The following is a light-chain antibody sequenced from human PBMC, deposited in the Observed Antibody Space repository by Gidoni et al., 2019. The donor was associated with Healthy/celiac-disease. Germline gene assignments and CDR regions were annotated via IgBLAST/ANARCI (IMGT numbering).Light chain of an antibody. CDR1: SSNIGSNY. V-gene: IGLV1-51*02. CDR3: ATWDTSLTAAV. CDR2: EDN. J-gene: IGLJ2*01. Sequence: QSVLTQPPSLSAAPGQKVTISCSGSSSNIGSNYLSWYQQLPGTAPKLLIYEDNKRPSGIPDRFSGSKSGTSATLGITGLQTGDEADYYCATWDTSLTAAVFGGGTKVTAL.